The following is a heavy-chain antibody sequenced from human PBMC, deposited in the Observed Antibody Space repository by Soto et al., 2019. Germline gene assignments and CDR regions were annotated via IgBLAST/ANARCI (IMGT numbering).Heavy chain of an antibody. CDR3: ARDGLYYDILTGYHYFDY. CDR1: GYTFTSYG. Sequence: QVQLVQSGAEVKKPGASVKVSGKASGYTFTSYGISWVRQAPGQGLEWMGWISAYNGNTNYAQKLQGRVTMTADTSTSTAYMELRSLRSDDTAVYYWARDGLYYDILTGYHYFDYWGQGTLVTVSS. CDR2: ISAYNGNT. J-gene: IGHJ4*02. D-gene: IGHD3-9*01. V-gene: IGHV1-18*01.